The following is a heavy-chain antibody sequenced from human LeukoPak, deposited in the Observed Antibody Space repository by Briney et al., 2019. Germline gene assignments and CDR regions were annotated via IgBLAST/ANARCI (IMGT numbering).Heavy chain of an antibody. Sequence: SVKVSCKASGGTFSSYAISWVRQAPGQGLEWMGGIIPIFGTANYAQEFQGRVTITADESTSTAYMELSSLRSEDTAVYYCARDGVAVAGTEDWGQGTLVTVSS. CDR1: GGTFSSYA. D-gene: IGHD6-19*01. CDR3: ARDGVAVAGTED. J-gene: IGHJ4*02. V-gene: IGHV1-69*01. CDR2: IIPIFGTA.